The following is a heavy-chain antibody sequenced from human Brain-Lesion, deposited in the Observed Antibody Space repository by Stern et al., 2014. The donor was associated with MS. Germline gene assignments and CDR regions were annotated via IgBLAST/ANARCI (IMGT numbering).Heavy chain of an antibody. J-gene: IGHJ6*02. D-gene: IGHD2-2*01. V-gene: IGHV4-61*02. CDR3: ARGRVVPGFQYYATDV. Sequence: QVQLVESGPGLVKPSQTLSLSCTVSGGSISSGGFYWSWIRQPAGKGLEWIGRIFTRGRTSTTPPLKSRVTISINTSKNQFSLRLNSMTAADTAVYYCARGRVVPGFQYYATDVWGQGTTVIVSS. CDR1: GGSISSGGFY. CDR2: IFTRGRT.